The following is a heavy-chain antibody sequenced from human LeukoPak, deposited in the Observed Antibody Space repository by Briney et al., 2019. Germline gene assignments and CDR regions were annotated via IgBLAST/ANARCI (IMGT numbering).Heavy chain of an antibody. J-gene: IGHJ4*02. CDR2: ISSTSSTM. D-gene: IGHD2-2*01. CDR1: GFTFSGFS. Sequence: PGGSLRLSCAASGFTFSGFSMDWVRQAPGRGLEWLSYISSTSSTMLYADSVKGRFTISRDNAKNSLYLQMHSLRAEDTAVYYCARSRSGYQFDYGGQGTLVTVSS. V-gene: IGHV3-48*01. CDR3: ARSRSGYQFDY.